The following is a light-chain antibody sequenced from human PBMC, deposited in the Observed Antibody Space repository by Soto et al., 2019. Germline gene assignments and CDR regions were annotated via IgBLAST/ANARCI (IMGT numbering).Light chain of an antibody. CDR2: GAS. V-gene: IGKV3-15*01. CDR1: QSVSSN. CDR3: QQYDYWPPYT. Sequence: EIVMTQSPATLSVSPGERATLSCRASQSVSSNLAWYQQKPGQPPRLLIYGASTRATGIPARFSGSGSGTEFTLTIDSRQSEDFAVYYCQQYDYWPPYTFGQGTKLEIK. J-gene: IGKJ2*01.